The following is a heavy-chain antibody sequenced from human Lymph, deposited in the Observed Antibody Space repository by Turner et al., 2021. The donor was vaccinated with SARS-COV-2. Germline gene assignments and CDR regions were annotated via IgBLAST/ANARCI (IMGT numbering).Heavy chain of an antibody. CDR3: ARAAQLTVWFDP. J-gene: IGHJ5*02. V-gene: IGHV1-8*01. D-gene: IGHD3-9*01. CDR2: TNPNSGNT. Sequence: QVQLVKSGAEVKKPGASVTVSCKASGYTFTSYDINWLRKATGQGLEWMGWTNPNSGNTGYAQKFQGRVTMTRNTTISTAYMELSSLRAEDTAVYYCARAAQLTVWFDPWGQGTLVTVSS. CDR1: GYTFTSYD.